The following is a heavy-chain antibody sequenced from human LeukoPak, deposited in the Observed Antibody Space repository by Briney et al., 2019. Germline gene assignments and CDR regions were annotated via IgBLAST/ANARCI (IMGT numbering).Heavy chain of an antibody. J-gene: IGHJ4*02. CDR1: GFTFSSYA. V-gene: IGHV3-30-3*01. Sequence: GGSLRLSCAASGFTFSSYAMHWVRQAPGKGLEWVAVISYDGSNKYYADSVKGRSTISRDNSKNTLYLQMNSLRAEDTAVYYCARAPYYYDSSGYWGYFDYWGQGTLVTVSS. CDR2: ISYDGSNK. D-gene: IGHD3-22*01. CDR3: ARAPYYYDSSGYWGYFDY.